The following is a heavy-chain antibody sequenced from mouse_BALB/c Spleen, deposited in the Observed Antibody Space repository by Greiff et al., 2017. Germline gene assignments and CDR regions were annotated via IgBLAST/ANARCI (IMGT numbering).Heavy chain of an antibody. V-gene: IGHV2-9*02. CDR1: GFSLTSYG. CDR3: ARDRYDRGYYYAMDY. J-gene: IGHJ4*01. D-gene: IGHD2-14*01. Sequence: VKLMESGPGLVAPSQSLSITCTVSGFSLTSYGVHWVRQPPGKGLEWLGVIWAGGSTNYNSALMSRLSISKDNSKSQVFLKMNSLQTDDTAMYYCARDRYDRGYYYAMDYWGQGTSVTVSS. CDR2: IWAGGST.